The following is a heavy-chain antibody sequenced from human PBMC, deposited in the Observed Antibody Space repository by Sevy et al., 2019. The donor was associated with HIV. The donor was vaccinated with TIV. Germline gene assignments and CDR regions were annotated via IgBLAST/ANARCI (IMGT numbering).Heavy chain of an antibody. CDR1: GVSIDSSSYY. CDR3: ARRTAETTTSGWFDP. CDR2: IYYTGKT. Sequence: SETLSLTCTVSGVSIDSSSYYWGWIRQPPGKGLEWIGTIYYTGKTYYVPSLKSRVTISADMSNNQFSLRLRSVTAADTAVYYCARRTAETTTSGWFDPWGQGTLVTVSS. V-gene: IGHV4-39*01. D-gene: IGHD4-17*01. J-gene: IGHJ5*02.